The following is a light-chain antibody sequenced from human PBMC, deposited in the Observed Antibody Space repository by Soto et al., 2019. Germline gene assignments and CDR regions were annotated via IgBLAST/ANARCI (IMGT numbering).Light chain of an antibody. CDR2: DVS. CDR3: SSYTRSSTLI. Sequence: QSALTHPAPVSGSPGQSITISCTGTSRDVGGYTYVSWYQQHPGKAPKLTIYDVSDRPSGVSNRFSGSKSGNTASLTISGLQAEDEADYYCSSYTRSSTLIFGGGTKLTVL. CDR1: SRDVGGYTY. J-gene: IGLJ2*01. V-gene: IGLV2-14*01.